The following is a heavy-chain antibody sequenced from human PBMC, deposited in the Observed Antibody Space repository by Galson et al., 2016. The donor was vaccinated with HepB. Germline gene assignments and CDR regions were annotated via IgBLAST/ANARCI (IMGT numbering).Heavy chain of an antibody. CDR3: AKYGIRLWTNFDY. Sequence: SLRLSCAASGFTFSTYGMSWVRQAPGKGLEWVSSITGTGGSTYYTDSVKGRFTISRDNSRETLYLQMNSLRDEDTAIYYCAKYGIRLWTNFDYWGQGTLVTVSS. CDR1: GFTFSTYG. CDR2: ITGTGGST. V-gene: IGHV3-23*01. J-gene: IGHJ4*02. D-gene: IGHD3/OR15-3a*01.